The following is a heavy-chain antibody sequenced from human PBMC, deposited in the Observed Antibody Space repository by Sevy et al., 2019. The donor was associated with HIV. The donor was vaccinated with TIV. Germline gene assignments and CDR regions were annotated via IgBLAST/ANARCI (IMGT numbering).Heavy chain of an antibody. D-gene: IGHD2-2*01. CDR3: AKGDTSTRYYYYGMDV. V-gene: IGHV3-23*01. CDR2: ITGSGGTT. J-gene: IGHJ6*02. CDR1: RFTFSNFG. Sequence: GGSLRLSCAASRFTFSNFGMSWVRQAPGKGLEWVSTITGSGGTTYYSDSVKGRFTISRDNSKKTLYLQMNSLRAEDMALYYCAKGDTSTRYYYYGMDVWGQGTAVTVSS.